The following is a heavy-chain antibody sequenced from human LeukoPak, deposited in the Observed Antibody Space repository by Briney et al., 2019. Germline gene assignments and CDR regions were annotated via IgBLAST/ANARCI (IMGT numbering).Heavy chain of an antibody. V-gene: IGHV1-2*02. CDR2: INPNSGGT. Sequence: ASVKVSCKASGYTFTGYYMHWVRQAPGQGLEWMGWINPNSGGTNYAQKFQGRVTMTRDTSISTAYMELSRLRSDDTAVYYCARDRMYGGSSCPGYWGQGTLVTVSS. J-gene: IGHJ4*02. D-gene: IGHD6-13*01. CDR1: GYTFTGYY. CDR3: ARDRMYGGSSCPGY.